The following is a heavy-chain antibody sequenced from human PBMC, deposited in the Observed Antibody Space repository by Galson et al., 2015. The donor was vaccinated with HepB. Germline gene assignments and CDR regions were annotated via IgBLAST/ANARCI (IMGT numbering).Heavy chain of an antibody. CDR2: IWFDGSNQ. Sequence: SLRLSCAASGFTFSRTGMHWVRQAPGKGLEWVAVIWFDGSNQFYANSVKGRFTISRDISKNTLYLQMNSLRAEDTAIYYCARDTSNWYGGFDYRGQGTLVTVSS. CDR1: GFTFSRTG. CDR3: ARDTSNWYGGFDY. V-gene: IGHV3-33*01. D-gene: IGHD6-13*01. J-gene: IGHJ4*02.